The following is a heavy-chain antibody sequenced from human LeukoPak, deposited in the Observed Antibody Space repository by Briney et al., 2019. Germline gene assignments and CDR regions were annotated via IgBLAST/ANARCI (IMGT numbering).Heavy chain of an antibody. D-gene: IGHD6-19*01. CDR2: ISYDGSNK. Sequence: GRSLRLSCAASGFTFSSYGMHWVRQAPGKGLEWVAVISYDGSNKYYADSVKGRFTISRDNSKNTLYLQMNSLRAEGTAVYYCAKGSSGWYRAGFDYWGQGTLVTVSS. CDR1: GFTFSSYG. CDR3: AKGSSGWYRAGFDY. V-gene: IGHV3-30*18. J-gene: IGHJ4*02.